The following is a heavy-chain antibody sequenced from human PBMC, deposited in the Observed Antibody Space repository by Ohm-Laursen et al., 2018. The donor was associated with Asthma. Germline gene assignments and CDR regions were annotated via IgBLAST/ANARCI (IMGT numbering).Heavy chain of an antibody. CDR3: TTGRRYYDSSGYFPYYFDY. CDR1: GITFSNAW. D-gene: IGHD3-22*01. J-gene: IGHJ4*02. CDR2: IKSKADDGAI. V-gene: IGHV3-15*01. Sequence: SLRLSCAASGITFSNAWMTWVRQAPGKGLEWVGRIKSKADDGAIDYAAPVKGRFTISRDDSKNTLFLQMNSLKTEDTAVYYCTTGRRYYDSSGYFPYYFDYWGQGTLVTVSS.